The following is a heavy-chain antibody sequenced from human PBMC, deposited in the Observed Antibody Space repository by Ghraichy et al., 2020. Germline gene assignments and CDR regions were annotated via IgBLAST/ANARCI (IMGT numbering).Heavy chain of an antibody. CDR2: ISSTGSHI. J-gene: IGHJ4*02. CDR1: GFSFRTYS. D-gene: IGHD6-13*01. V-gene: IGHV3-21*01. Sequence: ETLSLTCAASGFSFRTYSMNWVRQAPGKGLEWVSSISSTGSHINYADSLKGRFTVSRDNAKHSLYLQLDGLRAEDTAVYYCATERIAAASTAEADNDYWGQGTLVTVSS. CDR3: ATERIAAASTAEADNDY.